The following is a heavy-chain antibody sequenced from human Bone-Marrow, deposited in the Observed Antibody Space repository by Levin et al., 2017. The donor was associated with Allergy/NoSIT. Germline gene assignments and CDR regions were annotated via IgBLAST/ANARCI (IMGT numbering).Heavy chain of an antibody. CDR3: ATDSGGQGYNWSFDN. CDR1: GYTFDDYG. D-gene: IGHD1-20*01. V-gene: IGHV1-18*01. Sequence: ASVKVSCKASGYTFDDYGFSWLRQAPGQGPEWVGWVSGYNSNKKYAQKFQGRVTITADGSRSTAYMELSSLRSEDTAIYYCATDSGGQGYNWSFDNWGQGTLVTVSS. CDR2: VSGYNSNK. J-gene: IGHJ4*02.